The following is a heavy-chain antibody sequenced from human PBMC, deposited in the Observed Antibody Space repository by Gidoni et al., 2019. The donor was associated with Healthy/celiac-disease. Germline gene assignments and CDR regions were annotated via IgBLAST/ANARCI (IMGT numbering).Heavy chain of an antibody. CDR3: ARDQWAVVVPAAIYYYYGMDV. CDR1: GFTFSSYW. V-gene: IGHV3-7*01. Sequence: EVQLVESGGGLVQPGGSLSLSCAASGFTFSSYWMSWVRQAPGKGLEWVANIKQDGSEKYYVDSVKGRFTISRDNAKNSLYLQMNSLRAEDTAVYYWARDQWAVVVPAAIYYYYGMDVWGQGTTVTVSS. CDR2: IKQDGSEK. J-gene: IGHJ6*02. D-gene: IGHD2-2*02.